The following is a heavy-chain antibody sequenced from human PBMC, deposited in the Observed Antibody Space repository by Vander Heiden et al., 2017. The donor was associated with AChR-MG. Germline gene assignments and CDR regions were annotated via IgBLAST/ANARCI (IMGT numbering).Heavy chain of an antibody. CDR3: ARDETIQLWLNYYYYGMDV. V-gene: IGHV3-21*01. J-gene: IGHJ6*02. CDR1: GFTFSSYS. D-gene: IGHD5-18*01. Sequence: EVQLVESGGGLVKPGGSLRLSCAASGFTFSSYSMNWVRQAPGKGLEWVSSISSSSSYIYYADSVKGRFTISRDNAKNSLYLQMNSLRAEDTAVYYCARDETIQLWLNYYYYGMDVWGQGTTVTVSS. CDR2: ISSSSSYI.